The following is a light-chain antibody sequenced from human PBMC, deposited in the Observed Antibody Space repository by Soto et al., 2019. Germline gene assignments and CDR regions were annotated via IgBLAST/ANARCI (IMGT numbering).Light chain of an antibody. V-gene: IGKV3D-20*02. Sequence: ETVLTQSPATLSLSPGERATLSCGASQGVSSSYLAWYQQAPRLLIYGASTRATGIPDRFSGSGSGTGFTLTISRLEPEDFATYYCQQANSFPLTFGGGTKVDIK. CDR2: GAS. CDR3: QQANSFPLT. J-gene: IGKJ4*01. CDR1: QGVSSSY.